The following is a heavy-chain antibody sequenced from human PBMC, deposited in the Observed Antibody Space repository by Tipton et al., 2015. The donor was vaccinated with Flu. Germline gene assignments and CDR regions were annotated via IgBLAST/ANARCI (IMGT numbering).Heavy chain of an antibody. CDR2: VFHSGTT. D-gene: IGHD2-2*02. CDR3: TRRGGYKKEYCGMDV. CDR1: GDSISTSNW. Sequence: TLSLTCVISGDSISTSNWWGWVRQAPGKGLEWIGEVFHSGTTRDNSSLKSRIGIAVDKLNNQFSLRVTSLTAADTAMYYCTRRGGYKKEYCGMDVWGRGTAVTVSS. V-gene: IGHV4-4*02. J-gene: IGHJ6*02.